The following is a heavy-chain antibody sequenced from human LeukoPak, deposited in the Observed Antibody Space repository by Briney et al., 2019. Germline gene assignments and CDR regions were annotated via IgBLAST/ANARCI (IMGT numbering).Heavy chain of an antibody. V-gene: IGHV4-34*01. D-gene: IGHD4-17*01. CDR3: ARTNYGDYNWFDP. CDR1: GGSLSDYY. J-gene: IGHJ5*02. Sequence: PSETLSLTCAVYGGSLSDYYWSWIRQPPGKGLEWVGEINHSGSTNYNPSLKSRVTISVDTSKNQFSLKLSSVTAANTAVYYCARTNYGDYNWFDPWGQGTLVTVSS. CDR2: INHSGST.